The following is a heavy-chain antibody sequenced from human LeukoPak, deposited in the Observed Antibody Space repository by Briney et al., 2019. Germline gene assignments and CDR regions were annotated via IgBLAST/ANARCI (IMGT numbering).Heavy chain of an antibody. CDR1: GGSISSSSYY. CDR3: AREGGYLALDY. V-gene: IGHV4-39*07. J-gene: IGHJ4*02. Sequence: SETLSLTCTVSGGSISSSSYYWGWICQPPGKGLEWIGSIYYSGSTYYNPSLKSRVTISVDTSKNQFSLKLSSVTAADTAVYYCAREGGYLALDYWGQGTLVTVSS. D-gene: IGHD3-22*01. CDR2: IYYSGST.